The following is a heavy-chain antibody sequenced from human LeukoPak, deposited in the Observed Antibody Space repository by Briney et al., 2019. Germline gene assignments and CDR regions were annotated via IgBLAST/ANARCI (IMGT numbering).Heavy chain of an antibody. D-gene: IGHD6-13*01. CDR2: ISGSGGST. Sequence: PGGSLRLSCAASGFTFSSYAMNWVRQAPGKGLEWVSAISGSGGSTYYADSVKGRFTISRDNSKNTLYLQMNSLRAEGTAVYYCAKDIAAADTEYFQHWGQGTLVTVSS. J-gene: IGHJ1*01. CDR1: GFTFSSYA. V-gene: IGHV3-23*01. CDR3: AKDIAAADTEYFQH.